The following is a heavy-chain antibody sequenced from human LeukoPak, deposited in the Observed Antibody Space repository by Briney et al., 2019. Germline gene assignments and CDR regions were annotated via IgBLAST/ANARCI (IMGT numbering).Heavy chain of an antibody. CDR2: ISSSSSTI. CDR1: GFTFSSFS. D-gene: IGHD6-13*01. CDR3: ARGYSSSLDY. J-gene: IGHJ4*02. Sequence: GGSLRLSSAASGFTFSSFSMNWVRQAPGKGLEWVSYISSSSSTIYYADSVKGRFTISRDNAKNSLYLQMSSLRDDDTAVYYCARGYSSSLDYWGQGTLVTVSS. V-gene: IGHV3-48*02.